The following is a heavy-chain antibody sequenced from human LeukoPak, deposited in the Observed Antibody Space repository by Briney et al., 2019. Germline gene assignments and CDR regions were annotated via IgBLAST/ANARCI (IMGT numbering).Heavy chain of an antibody. V-gene: IGHV4-4*07. CDR2: IYSTGRS. D-gene: IGHD5-12*01. J-gene: IGHJ4*02. CDR1: GGSLSNYF. Sequence: SETLSLTCTVSGGSLSNYFWSWVRQPAGKGLEWIGRIYSTGRSDYNPSLKSRITMSVDTSKNRFSLKLSSVTAADTAVYYCARDGPRSGYDLGHFDNLGQGTLVTASS. CDR3: ARDGPRSGYDLGHFDN.